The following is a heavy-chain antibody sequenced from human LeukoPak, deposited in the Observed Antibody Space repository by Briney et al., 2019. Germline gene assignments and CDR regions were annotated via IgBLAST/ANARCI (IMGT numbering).Heavy chain of an antibody. V-gene: IGHV3-15*01. Sequence: PGGSLRLSCAASGFTFSSYAMSWVRQAPGKGLEWVGRIKSKTDGGTTAYAAFVKGRFTISRDDSKNTLYLQMSSLKTEDTGIYYCTTGGLTIDYWGQGTLVTVSS. CDR3: TTGGLTIDY. J-gene: IGHJ4*02. D-gene: IGHD3-10*01. CDR1: GFTFSSYA. CDR2: IKSKTDGGTT.